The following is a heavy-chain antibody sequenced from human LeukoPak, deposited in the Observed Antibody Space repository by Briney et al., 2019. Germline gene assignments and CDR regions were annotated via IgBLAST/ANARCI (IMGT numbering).Heavy chain of an antibody. CDR2: ISYDGSNT. CDR3: ARAKYCNAGNCFLIDY. Sequence: PGGSLRLPCAASKLTFHTYAMHWARQAPGMGLEWVSLISYDGSNTYYADSVRGRFTISRDNSKNTLFLQMNSLRGDDTAVYYCARAKYCNAGNCFLIDYWGQGMLVTVAS. D-gene: IGHD2/OR15-2a*01. J-gene: IGHJ4*02. CDR1: KLTFHTYA. V-gene: IGHV3-30-3*01.